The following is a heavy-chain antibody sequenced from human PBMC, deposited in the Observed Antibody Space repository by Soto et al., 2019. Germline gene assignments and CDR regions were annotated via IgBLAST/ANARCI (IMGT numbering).Heavy chain of an antibody. CDR2: ISSSSATI. V-gene: IGHV3-48*02. CDR3: AREDIVGAPPDY. CDR1: GFTFSIYG. Sequence: EVQLVESGGGLVQRGGSLRLSCAASGFTFSIYGMNWVRQAPGRGLEWLSYISSSSATIYYTDSVKGRFTISRDNAKDSLYLKRSSRGDADPAVYYCAREDIVGAPPDYWGQGTLVTVSS. D-gene: IGHD1-26*01. J-gene: IGHJ4*02.